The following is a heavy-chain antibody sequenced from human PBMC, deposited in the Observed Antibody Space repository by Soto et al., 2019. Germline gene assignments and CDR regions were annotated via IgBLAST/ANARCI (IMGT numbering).Heavy chain of an antibody. CDR3: ARDAPFDPRNY. J-gene: IGHJ4*02. V-gene: IGHV3-33*01. Sequence: VGSLRLSCAVSGFTFSSYGMHWVRQAPGKGLEWVAVIWYDGINEYYADSVKGRFTISRDNSKSTLYLQMNSLRAEDTAVYYCARDAPFDPRNYWGQGTLVTVSS. D-gene: IGHD3-9*01. CDR1: GFTFSSYG. CDR2: IWYDGINE.